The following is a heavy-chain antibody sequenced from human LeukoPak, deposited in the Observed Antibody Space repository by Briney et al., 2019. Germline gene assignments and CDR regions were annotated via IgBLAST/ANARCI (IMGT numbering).Heavy chain of an antibody. CDR1: GFTFSSYW. J-gene: IGHJ6*03. CDR2: INSDGSGT. V-gene: IGHV3-74*01. CDR3: ARGLPYYYYMDV. D-gene: IGHD4-11*01. Sequence: GGSLRLSCAASGFTFSSYWMHWVRQAPGKGLVWVSRINSDGSGTSYADSVKGRFTISRDNAKNTLYLQMNSLRAEDTAVYYCARGLPYYYYMDVWGKGTTVTVSS.